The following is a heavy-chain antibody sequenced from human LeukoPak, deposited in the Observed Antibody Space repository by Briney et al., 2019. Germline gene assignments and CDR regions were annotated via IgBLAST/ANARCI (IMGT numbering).Heavy chain of an antibody. J-gene: IGHJ4*02. CDR2: ISSSGSNK. CDR3: ARAPGYSYGYL. V-gene: IGHV3-48*04. CDR1: GFTFSSYN. Sequence: GGSLRLSCAASGFTFSSYNMNWVRQATGKGLEWVSYISSSGSNKYYADSVKGRFTISRDNAKNSLYLQMNSLRSEDTAVYDCARAPGYSYGYLWGQGTLVTVSS. D-gene: IGHD5-18*01.